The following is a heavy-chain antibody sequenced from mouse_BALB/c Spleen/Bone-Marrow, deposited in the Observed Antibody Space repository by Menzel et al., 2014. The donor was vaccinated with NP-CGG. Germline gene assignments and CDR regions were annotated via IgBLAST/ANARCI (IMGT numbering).Heavy chain of an antibody. V-gene: IGHV1-80*01. J-gene: IGHJ2*01. CDR1: GYPFSSYW. CDR2: IYPGDGET. CDR3: ARKYGDY. D-gene: IGHD2-10*02. Sequence: QVQLKQSGAELVRPGSSVKISCKASGYPFSSYWMNWVKQRPRQGLEWIGQIYPGDGETNYNGKFKGNATLTADKSSSTAYMQLISLTSEDSAVYFCARKYGDYWGQGTTLTVSS.